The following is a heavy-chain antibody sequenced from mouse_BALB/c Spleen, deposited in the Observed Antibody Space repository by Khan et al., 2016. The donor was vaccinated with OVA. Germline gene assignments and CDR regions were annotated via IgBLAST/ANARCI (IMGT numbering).Heavy chain of an antibody. CDR1: GYTFTNYV. V-gene: IGHV1S136*01. CDR2: INPYNDGI. D-gene: IGHD4-1*01. CDR3: VREASTWDFSLGY. Sequence: VQLQQPGPDLVKPGASVKMSCKASGYTFTNYVMNWVKQKPGQGLDWIGYINPYNDGIRYNEKFNGKATLTSDKSSSTAYMELSSLTSEDSAVDYCVREASTWDFSLGYWGQGTMVTVSA. J-gene: IGHJ3*01.